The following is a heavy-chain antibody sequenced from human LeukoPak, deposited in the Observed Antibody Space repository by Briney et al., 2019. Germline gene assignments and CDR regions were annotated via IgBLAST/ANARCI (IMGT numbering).Heavy chain of an antibody. Sequence: PGGTLRLSCAASGFTFSSYGMSWVRQAPGKGLEWVSSIRGSGGNTYYADSVKGRFTISRDNSKNTLYLQMNSRRAEDTAVYYCAKMRDYFDYWGQGTLVTVSS. CDR3: AKMRDYFDY. CDR2: IRGSGGNT. J-gene: IGHJ4*02. CDR1: GFTFSSYG. V-gene: IGHV3-23*01.